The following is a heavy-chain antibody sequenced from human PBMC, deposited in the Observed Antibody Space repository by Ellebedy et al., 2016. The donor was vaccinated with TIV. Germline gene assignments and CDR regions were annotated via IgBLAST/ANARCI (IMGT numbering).Heavy chain of an antibody. CDR3: AKDGVGAAGGDAFDV. CDR2: ISGSATST. J-gene: IGHJ3*01. V-gene: IGHV3-23*01. CDR1: EFTFSNYA. Sequence: GGSLRLXXAASEFTFSNYAMTWVRQAPGKGLEWVSTISGSATSTYYADSVKGRFTISRDNSKNTLYLQMNSLRAEDTALYFCAKDGVGAAGGDAFDVWGQGTMVTVSS. D-gene: IGHD2-15*01.